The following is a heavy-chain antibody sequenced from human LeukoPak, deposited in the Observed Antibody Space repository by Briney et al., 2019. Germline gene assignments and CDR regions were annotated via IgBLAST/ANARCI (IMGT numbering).Heavy chain of an antibody. D-gene: IGHD3-10*01. CDR1: GYTFTSYY. V-gene: IGHV1-46*01. CDR2: INPSGGST. CDR3: ARDPVPPTWRFGGYPLYYFDY. J-gene: IGHJ4*02. Sequence: ASVKVSCKASGYTFTSYYMHWVRQAPGQGLEWMGIINPSGGSTSYAQKFQGRVTMTRDTSTSTVYMELSSLRSEDTAVYYCARDPVPPTWRFGGYPLYYFDYWGQGTLVTVSS.